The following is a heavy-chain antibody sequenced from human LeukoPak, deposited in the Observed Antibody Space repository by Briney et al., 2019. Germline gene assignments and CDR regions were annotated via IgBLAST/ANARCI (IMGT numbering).Heavy chain of an antibody. D-gene: IGHD3-16*01. CDR2: IYTSGST. V-gene: IGHV4-4*07. Sequence: PSETLSLTCTVSGGSISSYYWSWIRQPAGKGLEWIGRIYTSGSTNYNPSLKSRFTMSVDTSKNQFSLKLSSVTAADTAVYYCARLRWSPSYYYYYMDVWGKGTTVTVSS. J-gene: IGHJ6*03. CDR1: GGSISSYY. CDR3: ARLRWSPSYYYYYMDV.